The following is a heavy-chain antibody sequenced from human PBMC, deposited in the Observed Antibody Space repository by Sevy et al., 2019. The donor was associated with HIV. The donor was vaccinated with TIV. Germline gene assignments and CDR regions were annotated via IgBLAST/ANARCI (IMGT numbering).Heavy chain of an antibody. CDR3: ANGFSRGHDY. CDR2: FDPEDGET. J-gene: IGHJ4*02. V-gene: IGHV1-24*01. Sequence: ASVKVSCKVSGYTLTELSMHWVRQAPGKGLEWMGGFDPEDGETIYAQKFQGRVTMTEDTSTDTAYMELSSLRSEDTAVDFRANGFSRGHDYWGQGTLVTVSS. CDR1: GYTLTELS. D-gene: IGHD6-19*01.